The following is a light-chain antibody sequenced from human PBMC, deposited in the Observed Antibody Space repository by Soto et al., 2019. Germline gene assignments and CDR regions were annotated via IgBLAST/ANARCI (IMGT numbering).Light chain of an antibody. CDR3: QQRSNWPPIT. Sequence: EIVLTQSPGTLSLSPGERATLSCRASQSVSSKYLAWYQQKPGQAPRLLIYGTSSRATGISDRFRGSGSGTDFTLTISSLEPEDFAVYYCQQRSNWPPITFGQGTRLEIK. J-gene: IGKJ5*01. CDR1: QSVSSKY. CDR2: GTS. V-gene: IGKV3D-20*02.